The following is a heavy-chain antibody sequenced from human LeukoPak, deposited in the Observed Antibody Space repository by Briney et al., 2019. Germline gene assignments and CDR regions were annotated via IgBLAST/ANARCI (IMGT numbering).Heavy chain of an antibody. D-gene: IGHD2-2*01. Sequence: GVSLRLSCAASGFSFSSYAMHWVRQAPGKGLEWAAVISYDGSNKYYADSVKGRFTISRDNSKNTLYLQMNSVRAEDTAVYCCAGDRRSYAPRGYFDYWGQGTLVTVSS. J-gene: IGHJ4*02. CDR1: GFSFSSYA. V-gene: IGHV3-30*04. CDR2: ISYDGSNK. CDR3: AGDRRSYAPRGYFDY.